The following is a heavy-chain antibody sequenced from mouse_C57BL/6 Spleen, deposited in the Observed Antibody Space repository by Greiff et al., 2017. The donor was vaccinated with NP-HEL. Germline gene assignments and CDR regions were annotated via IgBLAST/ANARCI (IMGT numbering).Heavy chain of an antibody. CDR1: GYAFSSYW. CDR3: ARGGRGNYFDY. Sequence: QVQLKESGAELVKPGASVKISCKASGYAFSSYWMNWVKQRPGKGLEWIGQIYPGDGDTNYNGTFKGKATLTADKSSSTAYMQLSSLTSEDSAVYFWARGGRGNYFDYWGQGTTLTVSS. D-gene: IGHD3-3*01. J-gene: IGHJ2*01. V-gene: IGHV1-80*01. CDR2: IYPGDGDT.